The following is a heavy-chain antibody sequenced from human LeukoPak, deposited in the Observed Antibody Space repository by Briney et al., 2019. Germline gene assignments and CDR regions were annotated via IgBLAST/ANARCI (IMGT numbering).Heavy chain of an antibody. CDR1: GYTFTGCY. V-gene: IGHV1-2*02. Sequence: ASVKVSCKASGYTFTGCYMHWVRQAPGQGLEWMGWINPNSGGTNYAQKFQGRVTMTRDTSTSTVYMELSSLRSEDTAVYYCARALRVVAATPPNYRGQGTLVTVSS. D-gene: IGHD2-15*01. CDR2: INPNSGGT. J-gene: IGHJ4*02. CDR3: ARALRVVAATPPNY.